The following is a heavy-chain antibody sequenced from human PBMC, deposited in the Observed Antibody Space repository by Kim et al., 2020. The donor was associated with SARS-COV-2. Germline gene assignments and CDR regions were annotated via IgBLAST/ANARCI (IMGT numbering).Heavy chain of an antibody. CDR2: IIPILGIA. Sequence: SVKVSCKASGGTFSSYAISWVRQAPGQGLEWMGRIIPILGIANYAQKFQGRVTITADKSTSTAYMELSSLRSEDTAVYYCARALGGSFDYYMDVWGKGTTVTVSS. V-gene: IGHV1-69*04. CDR1: GGTFSSYA. D-gene: IGHD3-16*01. CDR3: ARALGGSFDYYMDV. J-gene: IGHJ6*03.